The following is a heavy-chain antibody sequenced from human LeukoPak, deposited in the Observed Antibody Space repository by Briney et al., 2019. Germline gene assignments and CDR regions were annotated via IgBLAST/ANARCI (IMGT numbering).Heavy chain of an antibody. CDR1: GYTFTSYG. Sequence: ASVKVSCKASGYTFTSYGISWVRQAPGQGLEWMGWISAYNGNTNYAQKLQGRVTMTTDTSTSTAYMELRSLRSDDTAVYYCARESRGYSSSWTQEINYYYHGMDVWGQGTTVTVSS. CDR3: ARESRGYSSSWTQEINYYYHGMDV. V-gene: IGHV1-18*01. CDR2: ISAYNGNT. J-gene: IGHJ6*02. D-gene: IGHD6-13*01.